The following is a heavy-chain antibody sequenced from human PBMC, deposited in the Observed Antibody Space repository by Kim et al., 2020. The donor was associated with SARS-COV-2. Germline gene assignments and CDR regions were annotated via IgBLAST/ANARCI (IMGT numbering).Heavy chain of an antibody. CDR1: GGSISSSSYY. V-gene: IGHV4-39*07. Sequence: SETLSLTCTVSGGSISSSSYYWGWIRQPPGKGLEWIGSIYYSGSTYYNPSLKSRVSISVDTPKNQFSLTLSSVTAADTAVYYCAGDEIKAIDIWGQGTMVTVSS. CDR2: IYYSGST. J-gene: IGHJ3*02. CDR3: AGDEIKAIDI.